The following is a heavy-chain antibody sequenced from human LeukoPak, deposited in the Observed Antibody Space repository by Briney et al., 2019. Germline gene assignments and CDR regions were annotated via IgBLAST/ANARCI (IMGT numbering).Heavy chain of an antibody. CDR3: ARVVHYYDSSGYYYYYGMDV. CDR2: TYYRSEWYN. Sequence: SQTLSLTCAISGDSVSSNIAAWNWIRQSPSGCLEWLGRTYYRSEWYNDYAVSVKSRITINPDTSKNQFSLQLNSVTPEDTAVYYCARVVHYYDSSGYYYYYGMDVWGQGTTVTVSS. J-gene: IGHJ6*02. CDR1: GDSVSSNIAA. V-gene: IGHV6-1*01. D-gene: IGHD3-22*01.